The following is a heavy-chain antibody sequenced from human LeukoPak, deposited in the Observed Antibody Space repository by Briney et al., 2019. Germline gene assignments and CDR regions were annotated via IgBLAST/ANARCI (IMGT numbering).Heavy chain of an antibody. CDR1: GGSISSSSYY. CDR3: ARHQPTRRYCSGGSCYPHYYYYMDV. D-gene: IGHD2-15*01. CDR2: NYYSGST. V-gene: IGHV4-39*01. J-gene: IGHJ6*03. Sequence: SETLSLTCTVSGGSISSSSYYWGWIRQPPGKGLEWIGSNYYSGSTYYNPSLKSRVTISVDTSKNQFSLKLSSVTAADTAVYYCARHQPTRRYCSGGSCYPHYYYYMDVWGKGTTVTVSS.